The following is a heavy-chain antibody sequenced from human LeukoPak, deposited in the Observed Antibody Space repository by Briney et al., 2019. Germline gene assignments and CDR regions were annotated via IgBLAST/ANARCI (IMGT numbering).Heavy chain of an antibody. CDR3: ARDNYAGANWFDP. Sequence: ASVKVSCKASGGTFCSYAISWVRQAPGQGLEWMGGIIPIFGTANYAQKFQGRVTITTDESTSTAYMELSSLRSEDTAVYYCARDNYAGANWFDPWGQGTLVTVSS. CDR1: GGTFCSYA. V-gene: IGHV1-69*05. J-gene: IGHJ5*02. CDR2: IIPIFGTA. D-gene: IGHD1-7*01.